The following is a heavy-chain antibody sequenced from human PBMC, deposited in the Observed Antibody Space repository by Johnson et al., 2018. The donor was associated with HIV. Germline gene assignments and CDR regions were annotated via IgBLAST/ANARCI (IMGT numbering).Heavy chain of an antibody. V-gene: IGHV3-30*03. J-gene: IGHJ3*02. Sequence: QVQLVESGGGLAQPGRSLRLSCAASGFMFDDYAMHWVRQAPGKGLEWVAVISYDGSNKYYADSVKGRFTISRDNSKNTQYLQMNSLRAEDTAVYYCATELLRTEHDVFDIWGQGTMVTVSS. CDR1: GFMFDDYA. D-gene: IGHD3-10*01. CDR3: ATELLRTEHDVFDI. CDR2: ISYDGSNK.